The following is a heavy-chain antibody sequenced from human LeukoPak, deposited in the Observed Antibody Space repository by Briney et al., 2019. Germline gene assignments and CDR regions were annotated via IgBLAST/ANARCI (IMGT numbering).Heavy chain of an antibody. D-gene: IGHD4-23*01. V-gene: IGHV4-59*01. CDR1: GGSISSYY. Sequence: SETLSLTCTVSGGSISSYYWSWIRQPPGEGLEWIGFIYHSGSTNYNPSLKSRVTISVDTSKNQFSLKLSSVTAADTAVYYCAREYGGNRDWGQGTLVTVSS. J-gene: IGHJ1*01. CDR2: IYHSGST. CDR3: AREYGGNRD.